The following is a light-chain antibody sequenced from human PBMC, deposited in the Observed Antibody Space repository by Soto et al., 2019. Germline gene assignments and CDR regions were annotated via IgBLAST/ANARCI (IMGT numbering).Light chain of an antibody. J-gene: IGLJ1*01. CDR1: SSDVGDYNY. CDR2: EVT. V-gene: IGLV2-8*01. CDR3: SSSAGNNKV. Sequence: QPALTQPPSASGSPGQSVTISCTGTSSDVGDYNYVSWYQQHPGKAPKLMIYEVTKRPSGVPDRFSGSKSGNTASLTVSGLQAEDEADYYCSSSAGNNKVFGTGTKLTVL.